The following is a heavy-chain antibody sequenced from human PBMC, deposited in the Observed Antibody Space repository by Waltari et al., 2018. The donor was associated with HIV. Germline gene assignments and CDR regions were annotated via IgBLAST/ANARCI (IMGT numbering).Heavy chain of an antibody. J-gene: IGHJ2*01. CDR2: MSYDESDK. CDR1: GFVFSNYG. CDR3: TRDNDRWPDGYFDL. Sequence: QEQLVESGGHVVQPGGSLRLSCAASGFVFSNYGMHWVRQAPGKGLEWIASMSYDESDKSYADSVKGRFTISRDNSKTTLYLQMNSLRGEDTAIYHCTRDNDRWPDGYFDLWGRGTLVTVSS. V-gene: IGHV3-33*05. D-gene: IGHD2-15*01.